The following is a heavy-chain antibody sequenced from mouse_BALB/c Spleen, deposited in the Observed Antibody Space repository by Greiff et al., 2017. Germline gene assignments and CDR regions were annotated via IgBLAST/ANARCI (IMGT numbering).Heavy chain of an antibody. CDR1: GFTFSSYA. V-gene: IGHV5-6-5*01. J-gene: IGHJ3*01. CDR3: ARDDYDAAWFAY. D-gene: IGHD2-4*01. Sequence: EVQVVESGGGLVKPGGSLKLSCAASGFTFSSYAMSWVRQTPEKRLEWVASISSGGSTYYPDSVKGRFTISRDNARNILYLQMSSLRSEDTAMYYCARDDYDAAWFAYWGQGTLVTVSA. CDR2: ISSGGST.